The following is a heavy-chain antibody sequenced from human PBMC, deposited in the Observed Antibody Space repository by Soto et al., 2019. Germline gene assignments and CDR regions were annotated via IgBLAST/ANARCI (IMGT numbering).Heavy chain of an antibody. V-gene: IGHV4-34*01. CDR2: INHSGST. CDR1: GGSFSGYY. Sequence: SETLSLTCAVYGGSFSGYYWSWIRQPPGKELEWIGEINHSGSTNYNPSLKSRVTISVDTSKNQFSLKLSSVTAADTAVYYCARGGGAGYYYDSSGYFGTWGQGTLVTVSS. D-gene: IGHD3-22*01. CDR3: ARGGGAGYYYDSSGYFGT. J-gene: IGHJ4*02.